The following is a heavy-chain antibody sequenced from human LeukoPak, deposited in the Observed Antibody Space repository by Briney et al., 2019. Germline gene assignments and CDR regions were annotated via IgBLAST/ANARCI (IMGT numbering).Heavy chain of an antibody. CDR2: INPSGGST. CDR3: ARSRRWDDDGPYAFDI. Sequence: ASVKVSCKASGYTFTSYYMHCVRQAPGQGLEWMGIINPSGGSTSYAQKFQGRVTMTRDTSTSTVYMELSSLRSEDTAVYYCARSRRWDDDGPYAFDIWGQGTMVTVSS. V-gene: IGHV1-46*01. J-gene: IGHJ3*02. D-gene: IGHD1-1*01. CDR1: GYTFTSYY.